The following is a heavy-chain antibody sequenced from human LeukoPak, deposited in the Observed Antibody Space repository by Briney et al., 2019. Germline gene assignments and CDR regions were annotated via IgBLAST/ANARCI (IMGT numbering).Heavy chain of an antibody. CDR2: IYHSGST. Sequence: PSETLSLTCTVSGGSISSSSYYWGWIRQPPGKGLEWIGSIYHSGSTYYNPSLKSRVTISVDTSKNQFSLKLSSVTAADTAVYYCARGSGFLEWSNHYYFGYWGQGTLVTVSS. D-gene: IGHD3-3*01. CDR3: ARGSGFLEWSNHYYFGY. V-gene: IGHV4-39*07. J-gene: IGHJ4*02. CDR1: GGSISSSSYY.